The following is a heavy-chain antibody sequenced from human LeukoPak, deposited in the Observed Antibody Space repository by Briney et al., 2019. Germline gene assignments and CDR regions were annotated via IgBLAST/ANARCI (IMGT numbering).Heavy chain of an antibody. D-gene: IGHD4-17*01. Sequence: SETLSLTCTVSGGSISSASYYWSWIPQPAGKGLEWIGYIYYRGSTNYNPSLKGRVTISVDTSKNQVSLKLSSVTAADTAVYYCARKSDYAPPWYGFDIWGQGTMVTVTS. V-gene: IGHV4-61*10. CDR2: IYYRGST. CDR3: ARKSDYAPPWYGFDI. J-gene: IGHJ3*02. CDR1: GGSISSASYY.